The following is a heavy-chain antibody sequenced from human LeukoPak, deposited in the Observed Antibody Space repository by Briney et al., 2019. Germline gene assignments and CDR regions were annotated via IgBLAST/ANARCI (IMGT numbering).Heavy chain of an antibody. J-gene: IGHJ3*02. V-gene: IGHV4-30-2*01. D-gene: IGHD2-2*01. CDR1: GGSISSGGYY. Sequence: SETLSLTCTVSGGSISSGGYYWSWIRQPPGKGLEWIGYIYHSGSTYYNPSLKSRVTISVDRSKNQFSLKLSSVTAADTAVYYCARGRIRSCSSTSCPPRGAFDIWGQGTMVTVSS. CDR2: IYHSGST. CDR3: ARGRIRSCSSTSCPPRGAFDI.